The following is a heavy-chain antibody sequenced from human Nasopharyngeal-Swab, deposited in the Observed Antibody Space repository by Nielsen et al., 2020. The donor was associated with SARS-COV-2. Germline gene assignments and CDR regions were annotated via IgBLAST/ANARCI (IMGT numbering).Heavy chain of an antibody. D-gene: IGHD1-1*01. CDR3: ARGRRNWNDLTYYYGMYV. Sequence: SDTLSLTCAVYGGSFSGYDWSWIRQPPGKGLEWIGEINHSGSTNYNPSRKSRVTISVDTSKNQFSLKLSSVTAADTAVYYCARGRRNWNDLTYYYGMYVWGQGTTVTVSS. CDR2: INHSGST. CDR1: GGSFSGYD. J-gene: IGHJ6*02. V-gene: IGHV4-34*01.